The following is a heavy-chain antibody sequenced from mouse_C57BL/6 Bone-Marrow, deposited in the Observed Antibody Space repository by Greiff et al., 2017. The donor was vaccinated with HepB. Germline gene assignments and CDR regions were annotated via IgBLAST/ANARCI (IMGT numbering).Heavy chain of an antibody. D-gene: IGHD1-1*01. Sequence: EVQRVESGPELVKPGDSVKISCKASGYSFTGYFMNWVMQSHGKSLEWIGRINPYNGDTFYNQKFKGKATLTVDKSSSTAHMELRSLTSEDSAVYYGASGMTSLPYWGQGTTLTVSS. CDR2: INPYNGDT. CDR3: ASGMTSLPY. V-gene: IGHV1-20*01. J-gene: IGHJ2*01. CDR1: GYSFTGYF.